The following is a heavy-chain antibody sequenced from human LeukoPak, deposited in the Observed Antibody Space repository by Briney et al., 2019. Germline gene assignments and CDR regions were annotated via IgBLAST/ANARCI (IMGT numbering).Heavy chain of an antibody. CDR1: GGSINRYY. D-gene: IGHD4-11*01. CDR2: IYSNGRT. CDR3: ARVRLGEGYGMDV. J-gene: IGHJ6*02. Sequence: SETLTLTCTVSGGSINRYYWSWVRQPPGKVLECIGYIYSNGRTNYNPALKSRVTISVDTSKNQISLKVSSVTAADTAVYYCARVRLGEGYGMDVWGQGTTVTVSS. V-gene: IGHV4-59*01.